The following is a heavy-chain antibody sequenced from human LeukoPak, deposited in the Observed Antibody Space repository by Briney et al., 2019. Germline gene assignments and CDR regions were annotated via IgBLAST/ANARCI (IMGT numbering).Heavy chain of an antibody. CDR1: GGSISSGSYY. V-gene: IGHV4-61*02. CDR3: ARDVRTDYDFSNWFDP. J-gene: IGHJ5*02. D-gene: IGHD3-3*01. CDR2: IYTSGST. Sequence: SETLSLTCTVSGGSISSGSYYWSWIRQPVGKGLEWIGRIYTSGSTNYNPSLKSRVTISVDTSKNQFSLKLSSVTAADTAVYYCARDVRTDYDFSNWFDPWGQGTLVTVSS.